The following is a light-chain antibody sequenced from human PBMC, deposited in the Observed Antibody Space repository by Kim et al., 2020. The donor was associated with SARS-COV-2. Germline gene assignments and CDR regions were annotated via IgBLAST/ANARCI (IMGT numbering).Light chain of an antibody. CDR2: GAY. V-gene: IGKV3-20*01. CDR1: QSFSSSY. CDR3: QHYGDSAYT. J-gene: IGKJ2*01. Sequence: EVVLTQSPGTLSLSPGERATLSCRASQSFSSSYLAWYLQKPGQAPRLLIYGAYIRATGIPDRFSGSGSGTDFTLTISSLAPEDFAVYYCQHYGDSAYTLGQGTKLEIK.